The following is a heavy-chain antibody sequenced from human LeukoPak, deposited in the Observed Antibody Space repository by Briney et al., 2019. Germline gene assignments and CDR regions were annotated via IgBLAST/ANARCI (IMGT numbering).Heavy chain of an antibody. CDR1: GFTFSSYG. V-gene: IGHV3-33*01. D-gene: IGHD3-3*01. CDR3: ARGSGDDFWSGDVGVWWFDP. Sequence: GGSLRLSCAASGFTFSSYGMHWVRQAPGKGLEWVAVIWYDGSNKYYADSVKGRFTISRDNSKNTLYLQMNSLRAEDTAVYYCARGSGDDFWSGDVGVWWFDPWGQGTLVTVSS. CDR2: IWYDGSNK. J-gene: IGHJ5*02.